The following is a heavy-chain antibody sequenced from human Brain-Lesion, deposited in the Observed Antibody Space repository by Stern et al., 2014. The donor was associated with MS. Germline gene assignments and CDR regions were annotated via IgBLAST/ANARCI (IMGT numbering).Heavy chain of an antibody. V-gene: IGHV3-7*01. J-gene: IGHJ6*02. D-gene: IGHD3-3*01. CDR3: ARVYNTIYGIVTQRGSGMDV. Sequence: EVQLVESGGGLVQPGGSLTISCTAAGFTFGNYWMTWVRQAPGKGLEWAANIKEEGTEKNYVDYVKGRFTISRDNARNSLYLQMNSLRVEDTALYYCARVYNTIYGIVTQRGSGMDVWGQGTTVIVSS. CDR2: IKEEGTEK. CDR1: GFTFGNYW.